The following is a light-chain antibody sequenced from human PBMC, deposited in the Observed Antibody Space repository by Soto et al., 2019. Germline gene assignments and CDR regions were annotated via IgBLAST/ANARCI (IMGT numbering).Light chain of an antibody. J-gene: IGKJ1*01. CDR1: QCVSSN. CDR3: QQFHNWPPWT. CDR2: GAS. V-gene: IGKV3-15*01. Sequence: EIVMTQSPATLSVSPGERATLSCRASQCVSSNLAWYQQKPGQAPRLLIYGASTRATGIPARFSGSGSGTEFTLTISSLQSEDFAVYYCQQFHNWPPWTFGQGTKVEIK.